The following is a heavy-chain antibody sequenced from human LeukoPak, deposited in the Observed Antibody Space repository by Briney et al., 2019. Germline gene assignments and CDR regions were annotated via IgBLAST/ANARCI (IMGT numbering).Heavy chain of an antibody. CDR3: ARIETVADAFDI. V-gene: IGHV3-66*01. D-gene: IGHD1-1*01. J-gene: IGHJ3*02. Sequence: GGSLRLSCAATGFTVSSNYMTWVRQAPGKGLEWVSLIYSGGSTSYADSVRGRFTISRDNSKNTLYLQMNSLRAEDTAVYYCARIETVADAFDIWGQGTLVTVSS. CDR1: GFTVSSNY. CDR2: IYSGGST.